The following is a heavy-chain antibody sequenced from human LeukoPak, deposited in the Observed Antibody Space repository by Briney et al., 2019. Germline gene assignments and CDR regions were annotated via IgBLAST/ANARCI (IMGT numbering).Heavy chain of an antibody. D-gene: IGHD6-19*01. CDR2: IYHSGNT. J-gene: IGHJ4*02. CDR1: GYSMSSGFY. Sequence: SETLSLTCAVSGYSMSSGFYWGWIRQPPGKGLEWIGSIYHSGNTYYNPSLKSRVTISVDTSMNQFSLKLSSVTAADTAVYYCARDGYSSGWSFSYWGQGTLVTVSS. V-gene: IGHV4-38-2*02. CDR3: ARDGYSSGWSFSY.